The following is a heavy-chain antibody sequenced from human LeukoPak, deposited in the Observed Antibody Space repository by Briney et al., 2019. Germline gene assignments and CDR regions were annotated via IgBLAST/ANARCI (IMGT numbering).Heavy chain of an antibody. CDR1: GYSFTSYW. Sequence: GESLKISCKGSGYSFTSYWIGWVRQMPGKGLEWMGIIYPGDSDTRYSPSFQGQVTISADKSISTAYPQWSSLKASDTAMYYCARHPEAAGDRDWFDPWGQGTLVTVSP. V-gene: IGHV5-51*01. CDR3: ARHPEAAGDRDWFDP. J-gene: IGHJ5*02. CDR2: IYPGDSDT. D-gene: IGHD6-13*01.